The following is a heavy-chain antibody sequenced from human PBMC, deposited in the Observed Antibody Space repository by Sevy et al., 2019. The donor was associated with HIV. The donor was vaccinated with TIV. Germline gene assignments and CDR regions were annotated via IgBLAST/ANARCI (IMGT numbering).Heavy chain of an antibody. CDR2: INEDGSTM. CDR3: VRAMLKADSL. CDR1: GFNIRTYW. V-gene: IGHV3-7*01. J-gene: IGHJ4*02. Sequence: GGSLRLSFAASGFNIRTYWMLWVRQAPVKGLEWVANINEDGSTMYYLDSVKGRFTISRDNAENSVFLQMHSLRVEDTAVYYCVRAMLKADSLWGQGTLVTVSS. D-gene: IGHD2-8*01.